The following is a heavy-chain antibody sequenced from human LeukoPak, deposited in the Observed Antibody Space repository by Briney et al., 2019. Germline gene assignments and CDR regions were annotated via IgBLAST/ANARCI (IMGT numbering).Heavy chain of an antibody. J-gene: IGHJ4*02. V-gene: IGHV1-69*13. Sequence: GASVKVSCKASGGTFSSYAISWVRQAPGQGLEWMGGIIPIFGTANYAQKFQGRVTITADESTSTAYMELSSLRSEDTAVYYCARDPRYSSGRYYFDYWGQGTLVTVSS. CDR2: IIPIFGTA. CDR3: ARDPRYSSGRYYFDY. CDR1: GGTFSSYA. D-gene: IGHD6-19*01.